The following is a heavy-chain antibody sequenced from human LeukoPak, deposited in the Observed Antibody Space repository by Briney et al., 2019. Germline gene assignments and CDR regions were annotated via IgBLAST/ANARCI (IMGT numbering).Heavy chain of an antibody. J-gene: IGHJ5*02. CDR3: ARGRNASYDKNWFDP. D-gene: IGHD3-9*01. V-gene: IGHV4-34*01. Sequence: SETLSLTCAVYGGSFSGYYWSWIRQPPGKGLEWSGEINHSGSTNYNPSLKSRVTISVDTSMNQFSLKLSSVTAADTAVYYCARGRNASYDKNWFDPWGQGTLVTVSS. CDR1: GGSFSGYY. CDR2: INHSGST.